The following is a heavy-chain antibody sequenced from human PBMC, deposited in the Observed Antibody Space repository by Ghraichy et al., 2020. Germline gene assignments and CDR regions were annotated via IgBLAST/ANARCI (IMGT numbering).Heavy chain of an antibody. D-gene: IGHD3-16*02. CDR2: IYYSGST. CDR1: GGSISSSSYY. V-gene: IGHV4-39*01. Sequence: SETLSLTCTVSGGSISSSSYYWGWIRQPPGKGLEWIGSIYYSGSTYYNPSLKSRVTISVDTSKNQFSLKLSSVTAADTAVYYCARPRYSPKNWFDPWGQGTLVTVSS. J-gene: IGHJ5*02. CDR3: ARPRYSPKNWFDP.